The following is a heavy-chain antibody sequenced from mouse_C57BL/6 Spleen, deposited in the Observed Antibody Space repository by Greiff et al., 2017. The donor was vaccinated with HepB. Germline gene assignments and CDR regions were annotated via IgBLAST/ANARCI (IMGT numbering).Heavy chain of an antibody. CDR1: GFTFSDYY. Sequence: VESEGGLVQPGSSMKLSCTASGFTFSDYYMAWVRQVPEKGLEWVANINYDGSSTYYLDSLKSRFIISRDNAKNILYLQMSSLKSEDTATYYCARGLYGSSFFYFDYWGQGTTLTVSS. J-gene: IGHJ2*01. D-gene: IGHD1-1*01. CDR3: ARGLYGSSFFYFDY. CDR2: INYDGSST. V-gene: IGHV5-16*01.